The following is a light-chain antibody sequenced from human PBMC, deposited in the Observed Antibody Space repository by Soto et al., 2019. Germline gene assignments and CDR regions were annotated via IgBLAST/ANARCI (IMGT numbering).Light chain of an antibody. Sequence: EIVLTQTPATLSLCPGERATLSCRASQSVSSYLAWYKQKPGQAPRLLIYDASKRATGIPARVSGSGSGTDFTLTISSLEPEDFEVYYCQQRSNWPRTFGQGTKVDIK. J-gene: IGKJ1*01. V-gene: IGKV3-11*01. CDR2: DAS. CDR1: QSVSSY. CDR3: QQRSNWPRT.